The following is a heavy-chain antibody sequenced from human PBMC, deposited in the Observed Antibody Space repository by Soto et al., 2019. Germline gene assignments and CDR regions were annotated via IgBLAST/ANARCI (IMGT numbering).Heavy chain of an antibody. CDR2: IIPIFGTA. Sequence: SVKVSCKASGGTFSSYAISWVRQAPGQGLEWMGGIIPIFGTANYAQKFQGRVTITADESTSTAYMELSSLRSEDTAVYYCANCPVEYQLLQVWFDPWGQGTLVTVSS. D-gene: IGHD2-2*01. CDR3: ANCPVEYQLLQVWFDP. J-gene: IGHJ5*02. CDR1: GGTFSSYA. V-gene: IGHV1-69*13.